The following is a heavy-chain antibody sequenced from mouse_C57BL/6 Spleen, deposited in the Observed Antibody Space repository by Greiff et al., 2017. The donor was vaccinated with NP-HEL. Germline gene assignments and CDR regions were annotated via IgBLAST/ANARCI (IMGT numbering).Heavy chain of an antibody. CDR2: ISGGGGNT. V-gene: IGHV5-9*01. CDR3: ARHTIYYYGSSYLYYAMDY. CDR1: GFTFSSYT. Sequence: EVNLVESGGGLVKPGGSLKLSCAASGFTFSSYTMSWVRQTPEKRLEWVATISGGGGNTYYPDSVKGRFTISRDNAKNTLYLQMSSLRSEDTALYYCARHTIYYYGSSYLYYAMDYWGQGTSVTVSS. J-gene: IGHJ4*01. D-gene: IGHD1-1*01.